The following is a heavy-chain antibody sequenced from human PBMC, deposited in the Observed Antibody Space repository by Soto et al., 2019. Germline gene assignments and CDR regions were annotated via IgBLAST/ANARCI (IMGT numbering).Heavy chain of an antibody. CDR3: ARGTVTTCRPDY. J-gene: IGHJ4*02. V-gene: IGHV3-30-3*01. D-gene: IGHD4-17*01. CDR1: GFTFSSYA. Sequence: QVQLVESGGGVVQPGRSLRLSCAASGFTFSSYAMHWVRQAPGKGLEWVAVISYDGSNKYYADSVKGRFTISRDNSKNTLYLQMNSLRAEDTAVYYCARGTVTTCRPDYWGQGTLVTVSS. CDR2: ISYDGSNK.